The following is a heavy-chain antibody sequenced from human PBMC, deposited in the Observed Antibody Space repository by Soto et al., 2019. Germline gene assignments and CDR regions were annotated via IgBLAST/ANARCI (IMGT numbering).Heavy chain of an antibody. CDR1: GGSISVSSYY. CDR3: ASFSGATYGDYGGGINY. D-gene: IGHD4-17*01. V-gene: IGHV4-39*01. CDR2: VHYSGST. Sequence: SETLSLTCTVSGGSISVSSYYWGCIRQPPGKGLECIGSVHYSGSTDYNPSLKSRVTISVDTSKNQFSLKLTSVTAADTAVYFCASFSGATYGDYGGGINYWGQGTLVTVS. J-gene: IGHJ4*02.